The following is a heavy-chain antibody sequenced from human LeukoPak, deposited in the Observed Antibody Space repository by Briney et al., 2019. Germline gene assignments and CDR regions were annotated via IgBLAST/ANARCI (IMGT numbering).Heavy chain of an antibody. D-gene: IGHD4-17*01. V-gene: IGHV4-39*07. Sequence: SSETLSLTCTVSGGSISSSSYYWGWIRQPPGKGLEWIGSIYYSGSTYYNPSLKSRVTISVDTSKNQFSLKLSSVTAADTAVYYCAREHPYGDYTPNWFDPWGQGTLVTVSS. CDR1: GGSISSSSYY. CDR3: AREHPYGDYTPNWFDP. CDR2: IYYSGST. J-gene: IGHJ5*02.